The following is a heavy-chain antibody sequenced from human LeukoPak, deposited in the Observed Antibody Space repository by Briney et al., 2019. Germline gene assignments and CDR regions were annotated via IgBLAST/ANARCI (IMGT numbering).Heavy chain of an antibody. V-gene: IGHV4-38-2*02. CDR3: ARDLMIAVAGDNWFDP. J-gene: IGHJ5*02. D-gene: IGHD6-19*01. CDR1: GYSISSGYY. CDR2: IYHSGST. Sequence: TSETLSLTCTVSGYSISSGYYWGWIRPPPGKGLEWIGSIYHSGSTYYNPSLKSRVTISVDTSKNQFSLKLSSVTAADTAVYYCARDLMIAVAGDNWFDPWGQGTLVTVSS.